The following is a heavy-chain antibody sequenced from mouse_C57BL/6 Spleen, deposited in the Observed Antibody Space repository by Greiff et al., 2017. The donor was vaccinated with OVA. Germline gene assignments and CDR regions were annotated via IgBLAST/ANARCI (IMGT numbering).Heavy chain of an antibody. D-gene: IGHD1-2*01. CDR2: IDPEDGDT. Sequence: EVKLQESGAELVKPGASVKLSCTASGFNIKDYYMTWVKQRPEQGLEWIGSIDPEDGDTKYDPKFQGKATITADTSSNTAYLQLSSLTSEDTAVYYCARSGHYGRRFAYWGQGTLVTVSA. CDR1: GFNIKDYY. J-gene: IGHJ3*01. CDR3: ARSGHYGRRFAY. V-gene: IGHV14-2*01.